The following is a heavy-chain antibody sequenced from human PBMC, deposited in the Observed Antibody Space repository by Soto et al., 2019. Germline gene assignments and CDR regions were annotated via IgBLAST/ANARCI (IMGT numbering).Heavy chain of an antibody. CDR3: AKEAIGIGDIVATISERHFDY. D-gene: IGHD5-12*01. CDR1: GFTFSSYG. Sequence: GGSLRLSCAASGFTFSSYGMHWVRQAPGKGLEWVAVISYDGSNKYYADSVKGRFTISRDNSKNTLYLQMNSLRAEDTAVYYCAKEAIGIGDIVATISERHFDYWGQGTLVTVSS. J-gene: IGHJ4*02. V-gene: IGHV3-30*18. CDR2: ISYDGSNK.